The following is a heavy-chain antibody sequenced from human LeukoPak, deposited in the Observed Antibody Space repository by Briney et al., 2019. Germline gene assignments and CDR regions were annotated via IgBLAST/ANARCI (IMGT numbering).Heavy chain of an antibody. V-gene: IGHV3-66*01. J-gene: IGHJ4*02. CDR1: GFTVSSNY. CDR3: ARDSRRILPSD. CDR2: IYSGGST. Sequence: GGSLRLSCAASGFTVSSNYMSWVRQVPGKGLEWVSVIYSGGSTYYADSVKGRFTISRDNSKNTLYLQMNSLRAEDTAVYYCARDSRRILPSDWGQGTLVTVSS. D-gene: IGHD2-15*01.